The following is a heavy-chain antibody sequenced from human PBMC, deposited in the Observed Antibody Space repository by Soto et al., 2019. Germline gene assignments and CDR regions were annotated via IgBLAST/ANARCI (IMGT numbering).Heavy chain of an antibody. V-gene: IGHV1-2*02. CDR2: INPNSGGT. D-gene: IGHD3-16*01. CDR3: ARAHLLGGDAFDI. Sequence: ASVKVSCKASGYTFTSYGISWVRQAPGQGLEWMGWINPNSGGTNYAQKFQGRVTMTRDTSISTAYMELSRLRSDDTAVYYCARAHLLGGDAFDIWGQGTMVTVSS. CDR1: GYTFTSYG. J-gene: IGHJ3*02.